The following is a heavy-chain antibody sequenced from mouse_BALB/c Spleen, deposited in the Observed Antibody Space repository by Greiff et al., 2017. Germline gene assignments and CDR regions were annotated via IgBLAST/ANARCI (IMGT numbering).Heavy chain of an antibody. CDR3: ARDDGNYFAMDY. CDR1: GYSITSGYY. Sequence: DVQLQESGPGLVKPSQSLSLTCSVTGYSITSGYYWNWIRQFPGNKLEWMGYISYDGSNNYNPSLKNRISITRDTSKNQFFLKLNSVTTEDTATYYCARDDGNYFAMDYWGQGTSVTVSS. V-gene: IGHV3-6*02. J-gene: IGHJ4*01. D-gene: IGHD2-1*01. CDR2: ISYDGSN.